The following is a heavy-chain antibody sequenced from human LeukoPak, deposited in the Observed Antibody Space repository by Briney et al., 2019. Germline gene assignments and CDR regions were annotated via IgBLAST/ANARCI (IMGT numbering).Heavy chain of an antibody. Sequence: GGSLRLSCAASGFTFSSYAMHWVRQAPGKGLEWVAVISYDGSNKYYADSVKGRFTISRDNSKNTLYLQMNSLRAEDTAVYYCAKPPITMVRGVIIHAFDIWGQGTMVTVSS. V-gene: IGHV3-30-3*02. CDR1: GFTFSSYA. CDR2: ISYDGSNK. CDR3: AKPPITMVRGVIIHAFDI. D-gene: IGHD3-10*01. J-gene: IGHJ3*02.